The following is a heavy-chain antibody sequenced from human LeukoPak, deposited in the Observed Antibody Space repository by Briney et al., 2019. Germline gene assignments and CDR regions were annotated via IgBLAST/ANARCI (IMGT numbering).Heavy chain of an antibody. CDR1: GYTFTGYY. CDR3: ARTYYYDSSFDY. D-gene: IGHD3-22*01. J-gene: IGHJ4*02. Sequence: ASVKVSCKASGYTFTGYYMHWVRQAPGQGLEWMGWINPNSGGTNYAQKFQGRVTMTRDTSTSTVYMELSSLRSEDTAVYYCARTYYYDSSFDYWGQGTLVTVSS. CDR2: INPNSGGT. V-gene: IGHV1-2*02.